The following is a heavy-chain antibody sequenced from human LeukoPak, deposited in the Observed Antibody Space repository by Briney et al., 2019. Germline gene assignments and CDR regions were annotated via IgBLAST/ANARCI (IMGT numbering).Heavy chain of an antibody. CDR3: ARENHRYGRIDY. J-gene: IGHJ4*02. D-gene: IGHD5-18*01. CDR2: IYYSGST. V-gene: IGHV4-59*01. CDR1: GVSISSYY. Sequence: PAETLSLTCTASGVSISSYYWSWIRQPPGKGLEWVGYIYYSGSTNYNPSLKSRVTISIDTSKNQFSLRLSSVTAADTAVYYCARENHRYGRIDYWGQGTLVTVSS.